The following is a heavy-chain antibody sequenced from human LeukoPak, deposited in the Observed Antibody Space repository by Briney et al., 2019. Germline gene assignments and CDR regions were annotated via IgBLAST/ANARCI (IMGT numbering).Heavy chain of an antibody. V-gene: IGHV4-59*01. CDR3: ARGGVWFDY. D-gene: IGHD2-8*02. CDR1: GGSISGYY. CDR2: IYYSGST. J-gene: IGHJ4*02. Sequence: SETLSLTCTVSGGSISGYYWSWVRQPPGKGLEWIGYIYYSGSTNYNPSLKSRVTISVDTSRNRFSLKLSSVTAADTAVYYCARGGVWFDYWGQGTLVTVSS.